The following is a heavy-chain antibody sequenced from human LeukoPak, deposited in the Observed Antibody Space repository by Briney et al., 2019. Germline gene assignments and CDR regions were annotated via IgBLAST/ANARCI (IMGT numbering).Heavy chain of an antibody. CDR3: AKEKGCSSTSCYSYNWFDP. D-gene: IGHD2-2*02. J-gene: IGHJ5*02. Sequence: GGSLRLSCAASGFTFSSYDMNWVRQAPGKGLEWVSYISPSSTRIDYAASVRGRFTIPRDNAKRSLYLQMSSLRAEDTAVYYCAKEKGCSSTSCYSYNWFDPWGQGTLVTVSS. CDR2: ISPSSTRI. V-gene: IGHV3-48*04. CDR1: GFTFSSYD.